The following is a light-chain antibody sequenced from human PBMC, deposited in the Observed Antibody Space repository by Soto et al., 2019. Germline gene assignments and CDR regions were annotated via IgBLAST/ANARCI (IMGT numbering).Light chain of an antibody. CDR2: AAS. J-gene: IGKJ1*01. CDR3: QQSYSTLSST. Sequence: DIQMTQSPSSLSASVGDRVTITCRASQSISSYLNWYQQKPGKAPNLLIYAASSLQSGVPSRFSGSGSGTDFTLTISSLQPEDFATYYCQQSYSTLSSTFGQGTK. CDR1: QSISSY. V-gene: IGKV1-39*01.